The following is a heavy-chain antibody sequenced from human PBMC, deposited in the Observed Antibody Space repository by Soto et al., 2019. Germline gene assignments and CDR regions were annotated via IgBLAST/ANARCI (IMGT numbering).Heavy chain of an antibody. CDR2: IWYDGSNK. Sequence: GGSLRLSCAASGFTFSSYGMHWVRQAPGKGLEWVAVIWYDGSNKYYADSVKGRFTISRDNSKNTLYLQMNSLRAEDTAVYYCARGMTSPMDYYYYYGMDVWGQGTTVTVSS. V-gene: IGHV3-33*01. J-gene: IGHJ6*02. D-gene: IGHD4-17*01. CDR3: ARGMTSPMDYYYYYGMDV. CDR1: GFTFSSYG.